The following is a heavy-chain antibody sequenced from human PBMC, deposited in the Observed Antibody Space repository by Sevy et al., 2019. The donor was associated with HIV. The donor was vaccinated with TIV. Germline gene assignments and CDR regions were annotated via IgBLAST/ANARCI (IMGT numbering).Heavy chain of an antibody. D-gene: IGHD6-19*01. Sequence: GGSLRLSCAASGFTFTNYGMHWVRQAPGKGLEWVSGISNSGANTYYAHSVRGRFTVSRDNSKNTVYLQLNSLRAEDTAIYYCAKEWTLLSDWYGEFDYWGQGTLVNVSS. J-gene: IGHJ4*02. CDR1: GFTFTNYG. V-gene: IGHV3-23*01. CDR2: ISNSGANT. CDR3: AKEWTLLSDWYGEFDY.